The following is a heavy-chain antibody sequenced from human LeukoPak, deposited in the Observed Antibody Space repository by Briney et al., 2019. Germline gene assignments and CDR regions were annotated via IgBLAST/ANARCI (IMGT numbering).Heavy chain of an antibody. J-gene: IGHJ2*01. D-gene: IGHD6-6*01. CDR2: IYYSGST. CDR3: ARVTREAARYWYFDL. V-gene: IGHV4-59*01. Sequence: SETLSLTCTVSGGSISSYYWSWIRQPPGKGLEWIGYIYYSGSTNYNPSLKSRVTISVDTSKNQFSLKLSSVTAADTAVYYCARVTREAARYWYFDLWGRGTLVTVSS. CDR1: GGSISSYY.